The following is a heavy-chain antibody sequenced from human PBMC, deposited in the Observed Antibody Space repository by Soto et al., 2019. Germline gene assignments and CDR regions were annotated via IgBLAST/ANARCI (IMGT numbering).Heavy chain of an antibody. CDR3: ARVKESEYYYYYYMDV. CDR1: GFTFSSYW. CDR2: IKQDGSEK. J-gene: IGHJ6*03. Sequence: GGSLRLSCAASGFTFSSYWMSWVRQAPGKGLEWVANIKQDGSEKYYVDSVKGRFTISRDNAKNSLYLQMNSLRAEDTAVYYCARVKESEYYYYYYMDVWGKGTTVTVS. V-gene: IGHV3-7*01.